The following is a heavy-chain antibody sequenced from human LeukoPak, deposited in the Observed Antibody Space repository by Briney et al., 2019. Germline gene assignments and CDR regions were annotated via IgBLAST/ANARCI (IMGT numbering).Heavy chain of an antibody. D-gene: IGHD6-19*01. CDR3: AKDRVAVVGYNWFDP. CDR2: ISGSGGST. J-gene: IGHJ5*02. V-gene: IGHV3-23*01. CDR1: GFTFSSYA. Sequence: GGSLRLSCAASGFTFSSYAMSWVRQAPGKGLEWVSAISGSGGSTYYADSVKGRFTISRDNSKNTLYLQMNSLRAEDTAVYYCAKDRVAVVGYNWFDPWGQGTLVTVSS.